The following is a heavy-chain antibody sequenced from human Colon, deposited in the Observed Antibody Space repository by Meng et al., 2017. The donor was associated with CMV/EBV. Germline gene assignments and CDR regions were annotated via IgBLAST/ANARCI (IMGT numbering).Heavy chain of an antibody. V-gene: IGHV4-61*01. D-gene: IGHD2-21*01. Sequence: GSLRLSCTVSGGSVSSGSYYWSWLRQSPGKGLEWIGYIYYSGRTTNYNASLKGRVTISLDTSKNQFSLKLSSVTAVDTAVYSCARDHSCSSDNCYQGIDPWGQGALVTVSS. J-gene: IGHJ5*02. CDR2: IYYSGRTT. CDR1: GGSVSSGSYY. CDR3: ARDHSCSSDNCYQGIDP.